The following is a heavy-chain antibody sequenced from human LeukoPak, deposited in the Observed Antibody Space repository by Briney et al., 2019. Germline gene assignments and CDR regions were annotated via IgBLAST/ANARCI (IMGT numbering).Heavy chain of an antibody. CDR1: GFTFSSYG. CDR2: IWYDGGNK. V-gene: IGHV3-33*01. D-gene: IGHD3-22*01. J-gene: IGHJ4*02. Sequence: GGSLSLSCAASGFTFSSYGMHWVRQAPGKGLEWVAVIWYDGGNKYYADSVKGRFTISRDNSKNTLYLQMNSLRAEDTAVYYCARGSYYYDSSGYLDYWGQGTLVTVSS. CDR3: ARGSYYYDSSGYLDY.